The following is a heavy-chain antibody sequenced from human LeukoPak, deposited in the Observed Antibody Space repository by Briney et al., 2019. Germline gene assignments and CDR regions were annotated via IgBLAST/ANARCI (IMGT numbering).Heavy chain of an antibody. CDR3: ARQVGYCSSGTCYFDS. CDR1: GFTFSNYA. Sequence: GGSLRLSCAASGFTFSNYAMSWVRQAPGKGLEWVSAINAGGGSTYDADSVKGRFTISRDSSRDTLYLQMNSLRAEDTAIYYCARQVGYCSSGTCYFDSWGQGTLVTVSS. D-gene: IGHD2-15*01. CDR2: INAGGGST. V-gene: IGHV3-23*01. J-gene: IGHJ4*02.